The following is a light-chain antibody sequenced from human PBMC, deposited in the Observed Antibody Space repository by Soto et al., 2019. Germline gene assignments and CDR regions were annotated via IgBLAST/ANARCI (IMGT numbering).Light chain of an antibody. CDR2: GIS. V-gene: IGKV3-15*01. CDR1: QRGDSN. CDR3: QQHSKWPIT. J-gene: IGKJ5*01. Sequence: ELVMTQSPCTLSLYPGETATLSCRASQRGDSNYSAWYQQKPCQAPRLRVYGISTMATDIPPRFSGSGSGTELTLHIRSLQSADFGIYYCQQHSKWPITFGQGTRLEIK.